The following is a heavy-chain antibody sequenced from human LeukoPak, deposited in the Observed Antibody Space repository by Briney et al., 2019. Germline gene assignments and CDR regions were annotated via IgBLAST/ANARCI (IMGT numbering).Heavy chain of an antibody. CDR2: IWYDGSNR. D-gene: IGHD3-22*01. Sequence: GGSLRLSCAASGFTFSRYGMHWVRQAPGKGLEGVAVIWYDGSNRQYVDSVKGRFTISRDNSRNTLYLQMNSLRADDTAVYYCARDFGFSPSSGYSFDYWGQGTLVTVSS. V-gene: IGHV3-33*01. CDR1: GFTFSRYG. J-gene: IGHJ4*02. CDR3: ARDFGFSPSSGYSFDY.